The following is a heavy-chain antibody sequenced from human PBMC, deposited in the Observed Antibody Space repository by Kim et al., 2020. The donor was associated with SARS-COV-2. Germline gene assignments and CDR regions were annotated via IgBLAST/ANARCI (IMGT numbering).Heavy chain of an antibody. J-gene: IGHJ6*02. D-gene: IGHD1-26*01. Sequence: VQGRFTISRDNAKNSLYLQMNSLRAEDTAVYYCARPVGAANYYYYYGMDVWGQGTTVTVSS. CDR3: ARPVGAANYYYYYGMDV. V-gene: IGHV3-11*06.